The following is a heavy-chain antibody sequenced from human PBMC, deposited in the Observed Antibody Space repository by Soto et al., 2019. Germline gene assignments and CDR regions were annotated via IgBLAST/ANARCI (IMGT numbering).Heavy chain of an antibody. CDR1: RGTFSSYT. CDR2: IIPILGIA. CDR3: ARRSPSGGYDSSGYYRGDAFDI. Sequence: SVKVSCKASRGTFSSYTISWVRQAPGQGLEWMGRIIPILGIANYAQKFQGRVTITADKSTSTAYMELSSLRSEDTAVYYCARRSPSGGYDSSGYYRGDAFDIWGQGTMVTVSS. V-gene: IGHV1-69*02. J-gene: IGHJ3*02. D-gene: IGHD3-22*01.